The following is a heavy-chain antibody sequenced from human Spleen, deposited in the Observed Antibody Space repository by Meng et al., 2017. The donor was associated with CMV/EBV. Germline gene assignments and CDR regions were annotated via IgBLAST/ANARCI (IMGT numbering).Heavy chain of an antibody. V-gene: IGHV4-34*01. CDR2: INHSGST. D-gene: IGHD2-15*01. Sequence: GSFSGYCWSWIRQPPGKGLEWIGEINHSGSTNYNPSLKSRVTISVDTSKNQFSLKLSSVTAADTAVYYCARGPPGYCSGGSCSYFDYWGQGTLVTVSS. CDR1: GSFSGYC. J-gene: IGHJ4*02. CDR3: ARGPPGYCSGGSCSYFDY.